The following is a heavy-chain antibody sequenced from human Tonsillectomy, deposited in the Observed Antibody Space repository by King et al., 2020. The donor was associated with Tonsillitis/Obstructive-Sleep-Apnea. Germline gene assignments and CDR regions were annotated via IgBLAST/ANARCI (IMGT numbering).Heavy chain of an antibody. CDR3: ARAPPRHCSGGSCYSDYYYYMDV. CDR2: ISAYNGNT. Sequence: QLVQSGAEVKKPGASVKVSCQASGYTFTSYNISWVRQAPGQGLEWMGWISAYNGNTDYAQKLQGRVTMTTDTSTSTAYMELRSLRSDDTAVYYCARAPPRHCSGGSCYSDYYYYMDVWGKGTTVTVSS. J-gene: IGHJ6*03. CDR1: GYTFTSYN. V-gene: IGHV1-18*01. D-gene: IGHD2-15*01.